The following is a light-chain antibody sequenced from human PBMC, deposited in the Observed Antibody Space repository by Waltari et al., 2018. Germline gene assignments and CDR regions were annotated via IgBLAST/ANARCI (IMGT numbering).Light chain of an antibody. V-gene: IGLV3-19*01. J-gene: IGLJ2*01. CDR2: GKN. CDR1: SLREYP. Sequence: SAELTQDPAVSVALGQTVRITCQGDSLREYPATRYQQKSGQAPLLLIYGKNNRPSGIPDRFSGSKSGNTVSLTITGTQAEDEADYYCYSRDTSGNHLVFGGGTKLTVL. CDR3: YSRDTSGNHLV.